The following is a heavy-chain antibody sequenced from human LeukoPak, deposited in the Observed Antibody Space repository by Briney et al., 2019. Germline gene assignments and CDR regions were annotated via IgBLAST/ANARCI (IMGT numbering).Heavy chain of an antibody. D-gene: IGHD2-15*01. CDR1: GGTFSSYA. V-gene: IGHV1-18*01. CDR2: ISAYNGNT. CDR3: ARGFYCSGGSCHTPVSHDYGDYAFDY. J-gene: IGHJ4*02. Sequence: ASVKVSCKASGGTFSSYAISWVRQAPGQGLEWMGWISAYNGNTNYAQKLQGRVTMTTDTSTSTAYMELRSLRSDDTAVYYCARGFYCSGGSCHTPVSHDYGDYAFDYWGQGTLVTVSS.